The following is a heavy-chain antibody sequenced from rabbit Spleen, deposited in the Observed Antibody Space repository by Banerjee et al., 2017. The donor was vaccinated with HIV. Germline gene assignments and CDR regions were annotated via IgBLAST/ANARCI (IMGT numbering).Heavy chain of an antibody. J-gene: IGHJ6*01. CDR1: GVSFSISS. CDR3: ARDAGTSFSTYGMDL. V-gene: IGHV1S47*01. CDR2: IRGSSGSA. D-gene: IGHD8-1*01. Sequence: QDQLEESGGGLVKPEGSLTLTCTASGVSFSISSYMCWVRQAPGKGLEWIACIRGSSGSAYYASWVNGRFTISRSTSLNTVTLQMTRLTAADTATYFCARDAGTSFSTYGMDLWGPGTLVTVS.